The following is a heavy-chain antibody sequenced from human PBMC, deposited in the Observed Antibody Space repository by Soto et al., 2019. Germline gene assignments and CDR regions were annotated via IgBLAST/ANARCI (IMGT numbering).Heavy chain of an antibody. D-gene: IGHD4-17*01. J-gene: IGHJ4*02. CDR2: IDNSGVI. CDR1: VASISSDN. V-gene: IGHV4-59*01. Sequence: PSETLSLTCTVSVASISSDNWGWIRQSPGRGLEWIGHIDNSGVINNNPSLKGRVSISVDTSKNQFSLNLSSVTAADTAVYYCARRNGDYPRIYYFDSWGQGTLVTVSS. CDR3: ARRNGDYPRIYYFDS.